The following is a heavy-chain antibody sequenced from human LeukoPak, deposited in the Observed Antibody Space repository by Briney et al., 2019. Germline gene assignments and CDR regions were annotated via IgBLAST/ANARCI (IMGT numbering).Heavy chain of an antibody. V-gene: IGHV4-34*01. Sequence: SDTLSLTCAVSGESFSYNYWTWVRQPPGTGLEWIGDINHSGRVNYRPSLKGRVTISADTSRSQFSLKLNAVTAADTAVYYCARGLGPMSPSLDYWGQGSLVTVSS. D-gene: IGHD3-22*01. CDR3: ARGLGPMSPSLDY. CDR1: GESFSYNY. CDR2: INHSGRV. J-gene: IGHJ4*02.